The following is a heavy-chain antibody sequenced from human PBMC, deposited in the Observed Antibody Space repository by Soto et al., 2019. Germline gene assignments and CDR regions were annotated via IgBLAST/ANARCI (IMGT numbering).Heavy chain of an antibody. D-gene: IGHD2-15*01. CDR2: ISTYNSDT. CDR1: GYTLTSYG. V-gene: IGHV1-18*01. Sequence: QVQLVQSGAEVKEPGASVKVSCKASGYTLTSYGISWVRQAPGQGLEWMGWISTYNSDTKYAHKFQDRVTMTTDTSTSTACMELRSLRSDDTAVYYCAREYCSGGSCYGGDYWGQGTLVTVSS. CDR3: AREYCSGGSCYGGDY. J-gene: IGHJ4*02.